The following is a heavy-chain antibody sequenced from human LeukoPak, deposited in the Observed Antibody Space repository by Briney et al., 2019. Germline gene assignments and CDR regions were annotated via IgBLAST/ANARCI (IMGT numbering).Heavy chain of an antibody. Sequence: PGGSLRLSCSASGFTFSRYAMHWVRQAPGKGLEYVSAISSNGGSTYYADSVKGRFTISRDNSKNTLYLQMSSLRAEDTAVYYCARTQPTYDSRGQIFDYWGQGTLVTVSS. D-gene: IGHD3-22*01. CDR3: ARTQPTYDSRGQIFDY. CDR2: ISSNGGST. CDR1: GFTFSRYA. V-gene: IGHV3-64D*06. J-gene: IGHJ4*02.